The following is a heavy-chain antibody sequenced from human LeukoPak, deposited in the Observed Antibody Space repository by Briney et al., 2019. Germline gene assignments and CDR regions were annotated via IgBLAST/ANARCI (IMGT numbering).Heavy chain of an antibody. CDR2: ICHSGNT. CDR3: ARYCNAGACSMFKTFDV. V-gene: IGHV4-39*01. D-gene: IGHD2-15*01. Sequence: PLETLSLTCIVAGGSISTSAYYWGWIRQPPGKDLEWIGTICHSGNTYYNPSLKSRVTVSVDTSKSQLSLRLNSVTAADTSVYYCARYCNAGACSMFKTFDVWGQGTMVTVSS. J-gene: IGHJ3*01. CDR1: GGSISTSAYY.